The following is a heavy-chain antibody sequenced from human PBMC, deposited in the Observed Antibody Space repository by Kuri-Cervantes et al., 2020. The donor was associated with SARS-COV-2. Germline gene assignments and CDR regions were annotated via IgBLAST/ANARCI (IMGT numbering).Heavy chain of an antibody. Sequence: GSLRLSCSVSGFSVTSGSYYWSWLRQSPGKGLEWIGYIYYGGSTTYNPALKSRVTISIDMTNNQFLLNLKGASAADTAVYYCARGFWTGFLFDSWGQGSLVTVSS. CDR1: GFSVTSGSYY. V-gene: IGHV4-61*01. CDR2: IYYGGST. D-gene: IGHD3/OR15-3a*01. J-gene: IGHJ4*02. CDR3: ARGFWTGFLFDS.